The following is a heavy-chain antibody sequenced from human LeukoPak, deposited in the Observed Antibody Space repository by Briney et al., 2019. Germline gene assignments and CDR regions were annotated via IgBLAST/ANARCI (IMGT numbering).Heavy chain of an antibody. CDR1: GYTFTSYG. J-gene: IGHJ4*02. CDR2: ISAYNGNT. V-gene: IGHV1-18*01. D-gene: IGHD6-13*01. CDR3: ARGGRDSSSWYTDY. Sequence: GASVKVSCKASGYTFTSYGISWVRQAPGQGLEWMGWISAYNGNTNYAQKLQGRVTLTTDTSTTTAYMELRSLRSDDTAVYYCARGGRDSSSWYTDYWGQGTLVTVSS.